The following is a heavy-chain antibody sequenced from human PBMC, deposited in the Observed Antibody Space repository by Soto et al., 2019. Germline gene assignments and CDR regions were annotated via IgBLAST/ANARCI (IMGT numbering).Heavy chain of an antibody. V-gene: IGHV3-30*18. Sequence: GGSLRLSCAASGFTFSSYFMHWVRQAPGKGLEWVAVISYDGSNKYYADSVKGRFTISRDNSKNTLYLQMNSLRAEDTAVYYCAKDRYSGYDFDYWGQGTLVTVSS. CDR2: ISYDGSNK. CDR3: AKDRYSGYDFDY. CDR1: GFTFSSYF. D-gene: IGHD5-12*01. J-gene: IGHJ4*02.